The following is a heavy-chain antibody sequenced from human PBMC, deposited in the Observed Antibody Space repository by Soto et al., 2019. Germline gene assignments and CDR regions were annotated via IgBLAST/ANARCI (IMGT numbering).Heavy chain of an antibody. CDR1: GYTFTSYA. D-gene: IGHD3-16*01. J-gene: IGHJ4*02. V-gene: IGHV1-3*01. CDR3: AGLYPFDIWLCEKVAY. Sequence: QVQLVQSGAEVKKPGASVKVSCKASGYTFTSYAMHWVRQAPGQRLEWMGWINAGNGNTKYSQKFQGRVTMTRDTSASTAYRELSSLRSEDTAVYYCAGLYPFDIWLCEKVAYWGQGTLVTVSS. CDR2: INAGNGNT.